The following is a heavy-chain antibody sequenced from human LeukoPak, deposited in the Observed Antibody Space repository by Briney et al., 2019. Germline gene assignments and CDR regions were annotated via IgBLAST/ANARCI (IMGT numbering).Heavy chain of an antibody. CDR2: TYHSGST. V-gene: IGHV4-59*01. J-gene: IGHJ4*02. D-gene: IGHD2-15*01. CDR3: ARVRGYCSGGTCYPDY. Sequence: PSETLSLICTVSGGSISSYYWTWIRQPSGKELEWVGYTYHSGSTNYNPSLKSRVTIQTDTSKNQFSLKLSSVTAADTAVYYCARVRGYCSGGTCYPDYWGQGTPVTVSS. CDR1: GGSISSYY.